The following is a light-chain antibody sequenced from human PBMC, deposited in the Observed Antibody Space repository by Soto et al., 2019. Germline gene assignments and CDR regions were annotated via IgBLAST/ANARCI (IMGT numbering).Light chain of an antibody. J-gene: IGKJ3*01. Sequence: DIPLTQSPSFLSASIGDRVTITCRASQGIGSYLAWYQQKPGKAPNLLIYAASTLQSGVPSRFSGSGSGTEFTLTISSLHPEEFASYFCQQLHSYPFTFGPGTKV. CDR3: QQLHSYPFT. CDR2: AAS. V-gene: IGKV1-9*01. CDR1: QGIGSY.